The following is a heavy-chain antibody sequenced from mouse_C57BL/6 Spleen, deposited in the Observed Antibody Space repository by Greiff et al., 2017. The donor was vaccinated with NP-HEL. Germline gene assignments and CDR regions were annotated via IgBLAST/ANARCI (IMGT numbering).Heavy chain of an antibody. D-gene: IGHD1-1*01. Sequence: QVQLQQSGAELVRPGSSVKLSCKASGYTFTSYWMHWVKQRPIQGLEWIGNIDPSDSETHYNQKFKDKATLTVDKSSSTAYMQLSSLTSEDSAVYDCARSGYYGGYYAMDYWGQGTSVTVSS. J-gene: IGHJ4*01. CDR3: ARSGYYGGYYAMDY. CDR1: GYTFTSYW. CDR2: IDPSDSET. V-gene: IGHV1-52*01.